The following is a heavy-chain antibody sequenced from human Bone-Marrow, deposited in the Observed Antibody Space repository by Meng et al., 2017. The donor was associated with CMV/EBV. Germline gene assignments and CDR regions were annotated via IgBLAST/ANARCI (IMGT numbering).Heavy chain of an antibody. CDR2: IKQDGSEK. D-gene: IGHD6-19*01. V-gene: IGHV3-7*01. Sequence: GGSLRLSCAASGFTFSIYWMSWVRQAPGKGLEWVANIKQDGSEKYYVDSVWGRFAISKDNAKNSLYLQMNSLRAEDTAVYYCARDGSSDAFDIWGQGTMVTVSS. J-gene: IGHJ3*02. CDR3: ARDGSSDAFDI. CDR1: GFTFSIYW.